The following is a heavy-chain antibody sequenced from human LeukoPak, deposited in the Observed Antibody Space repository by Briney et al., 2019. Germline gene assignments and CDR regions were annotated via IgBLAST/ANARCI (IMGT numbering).Heavy chain of an antibody. CDR2: IHYGGTT. V-gene: IGHV4-38-2*02. D-gene: IGHD2-21*02. J-gene: IGHJ4*02. CDR3: TRDIGDFVSDF. Sequence: SETLCLTCTVSGVSIGSGYYWAWIRQPPGKGLEWIGSIHYGGTTHYNPSLQSRVTISADTSKNQFALDLRSVTAADTAVYYCTRDIGDFVSDFWGQGTLVTVSS. CDR1: GVSIGSGYY.